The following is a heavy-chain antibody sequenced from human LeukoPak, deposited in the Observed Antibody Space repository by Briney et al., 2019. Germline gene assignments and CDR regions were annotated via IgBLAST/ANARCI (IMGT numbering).Heavy chain of an antibody. J-gene: IGHJ6*02. Sequence: GGSLRLSCAASGFTFSDYYMSWIRQAPGKGLEWVSYISSSSSYTNYADSVKGRFTISRDNAKNSLYLQMNSLRAEDTAVYYCARDPSRGYSGYDWPYYYYGMDVWGQGTTLTVSS. CDR3: ARDPSRGYSGYDWPYYYYGMDV. D-gene: IGHD5-12*01. CDR2: ISSSSSYT. V-gene: IGHV3-11*05. CDR1: GFTFSDYY.